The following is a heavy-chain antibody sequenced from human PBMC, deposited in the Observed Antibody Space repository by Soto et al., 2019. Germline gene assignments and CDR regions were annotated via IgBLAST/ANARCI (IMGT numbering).Heavy chain of an antibody. J-gene: IGHJ6*02. D-gene: IGHD2-21*02. V-gene: IGHV4-34*01. Sequence: PSDTLSLTCALFDVSFRGSYWSWVRQPPGKGLEWIGEINHSGSTNYNPSLKSRVTISVDKSKSQFSLKLSSVTAADTAVYYCARGGGGDLYGMDVWGQGTTVT. CDR2: INHSGST. CDR1: DVSFRGSY. CDR3: ARGGGGDLYGMDV.